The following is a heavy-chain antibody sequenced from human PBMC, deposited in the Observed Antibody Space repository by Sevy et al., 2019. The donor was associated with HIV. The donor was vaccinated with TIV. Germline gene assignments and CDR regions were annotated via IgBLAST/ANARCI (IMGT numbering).Heavy chain of an antibody. J-gene: IGHJ5*02. D-gene: IGHD3-3*01. CDR1: GGSISSYY. CDR3: ARSGFLEWPGSFRGPRNWFDP. V-gene: IGHV4-59*13. Sequence: SETLSLTCTVSGGSISSYYWSWIRQPPGKGLEWIGYIYYSGSTNYNPSLKSRVTISVDTSKNQFSLKLSSVTAADTAAYYCARSGFLEWPGSFRGPRNWFDPWGQGTLVTVSS. CDR2: IYYSGST.